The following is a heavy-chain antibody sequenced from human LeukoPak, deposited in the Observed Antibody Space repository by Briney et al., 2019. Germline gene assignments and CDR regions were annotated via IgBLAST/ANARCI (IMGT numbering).Heavy chain of an antibody. CDR1: GYAFTSLD. Sequence: APVKVSCKASGYAFTSLDINWVRQATGQGLEWMGWMNPNSGYTGSAQKFQGRLTMTRDTSISTAYMELTSLTSEDTAMYYCARVAGSADYWGQGTLVTVSS. CDR2: MNPNSGYT. D-gene: IGHD6-19*01. J-gene: IGHJ4*02. CDR3: ARVAGSADY. V-gene: IGHV1-8*01.